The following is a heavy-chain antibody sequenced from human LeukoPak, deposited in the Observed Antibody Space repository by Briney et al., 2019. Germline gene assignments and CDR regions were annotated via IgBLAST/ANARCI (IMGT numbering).Heavy chain of an antibody. D-gene: IGHD1-7*01. CDR1: GFTFSSYW. CDR3: ARNWNCDY. CDR2: INSDGSST. Sequence: GGSLRLSCAASGFTFSSYWMHWVRQAPGMGLVWVSRINSDGSSTSYADSVKGRFTISRDNAKNTLYLQMNSLRAEDTAVYYCARNWNCDYWGQGTLVTVSS. V-gene: IGHV3-74*01. J-gene: IGHJ4*02.